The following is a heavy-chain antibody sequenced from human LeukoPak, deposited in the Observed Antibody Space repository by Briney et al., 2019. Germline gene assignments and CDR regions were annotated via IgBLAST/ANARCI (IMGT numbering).Heavy chain of an antibody. V-gene: IGHV3-7*01. CDR2: IKQDGSEK. D-gene: IGHD6-13*01. CDR3: ARNFIAAAADY. J-gene: IGHJ4*02. CDR1: GFTFSNYG. Sequence: GGSLRLSCAASGFTFSNYGLSWVRQAPGKGLEWVANIKQDGSEKYYVDSVKGRFTISRDNAKNSLYLQMNSLRAEDTAVYYCARNFIAAAADYWGQGTLVTVSS.